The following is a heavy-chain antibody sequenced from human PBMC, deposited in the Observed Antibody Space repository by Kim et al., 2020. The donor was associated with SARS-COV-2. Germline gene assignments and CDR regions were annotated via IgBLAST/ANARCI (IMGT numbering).Heavy chain of an antibody. Sequence: YHPSLKSRVTISVDTSKNQFSLKLSSVTAADTAVYYCARVKWELLGSFDYWGQGTLVTVSS. D-gene: IGHD1-26*01. CDR3: ARVKWELLGSFDY. V-gene: IGHV4-34*01. J-gene: IGHJ4*02.